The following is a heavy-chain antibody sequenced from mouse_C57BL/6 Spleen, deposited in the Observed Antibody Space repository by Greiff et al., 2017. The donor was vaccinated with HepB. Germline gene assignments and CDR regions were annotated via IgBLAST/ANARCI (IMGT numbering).Heavy chain of an antibody. CDR3: ARGYYGSFAWFAY. CDR1: GYTFTDYY. D-gene: IGHD1-1*01. J-gene: IGHJ3*01. CDR2: INPNNGGT. V-gene: IGHV1-26*01. Sequence: EVQLQQSGPELVKPGASVKISCKASGYTFTDYYMNWVKQSHGKSLEWIGDINPNNGGTSYKQKFKGKATLTVDKSSSTAYMELRSLTSEDSAVYYCARGYYGSFAWFAYWGQGTLVTVSA.